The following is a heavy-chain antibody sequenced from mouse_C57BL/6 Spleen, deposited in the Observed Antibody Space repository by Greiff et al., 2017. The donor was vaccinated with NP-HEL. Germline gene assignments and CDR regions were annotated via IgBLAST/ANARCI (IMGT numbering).Heavy chain of an antibody. CDR1: GFTFSDYY. D-gene: IGHD4-1*01. J-gene: IGHJ4*01. CDR2: ISNGGGST. Sequence: EVMLVESGGGLVQPGGSLKLSCAASGFTFSDYYMYWVRQTPEKRLEWVAYISNGGGSTYYPDTVKGRFTIARDNAKNTLYLQMSRLKSEDTAMYYCARRNWDGAMDYWGQGTSVTVSS. V-gene: IGHV5-12*01. CDR3: ARRNWDGAMDY.